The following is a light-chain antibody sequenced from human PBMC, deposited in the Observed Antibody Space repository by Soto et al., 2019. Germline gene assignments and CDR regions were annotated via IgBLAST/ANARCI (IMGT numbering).Light chain of an antibody. V-gene: IGLV4-69*01. Sequence: QPVLTQSPSASASLGASVKLTCTLSSGHSSYAIAWHQQQPEKGPRYLMNLNSDGSHSKGDGIPDRFSGSSSGAERYLAISSLHSEDEADYYCQTWGNGIRVVSGGTKLAVL. CDR1: SGHSSYA. J-gene: IGLJ2*01. CDR2: LNSDGSH. CDR3: QTWGNGIRV.